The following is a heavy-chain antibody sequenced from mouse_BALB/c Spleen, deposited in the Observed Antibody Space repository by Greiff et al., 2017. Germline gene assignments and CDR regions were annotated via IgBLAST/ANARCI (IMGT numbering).Heavy chain of an antibody. J-gene: IGHJ1*01. Sequence: VKLMESGPGLVAPSQSLSITCTVSGFSLTGYGVNWVRQPPGKGLEWLGMIWGDGSTYYNSALTSRLSISKDNSKSQVFLKMNSLQTDDTARYYCARDPSMITSYWYFDVWGAGTTVTVSS. CDR1: GFSLTGYG. V-gene: IGHV2-6-7*01. D-gene: IGHD2-4*01. CDR3: ARDPSMITSYWYFDV. CDR2: IWGDGST.